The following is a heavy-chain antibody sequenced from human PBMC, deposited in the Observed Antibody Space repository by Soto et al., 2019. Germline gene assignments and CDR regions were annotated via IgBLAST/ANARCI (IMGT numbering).Heavy chain of an antibody. CDR1: GGTFSSYA. D-gene: IGHD3-3*01. CDR3: ASVGDYDFWSGYSEPAGMDV. Sequence: SVKVSCRDSGGTFSSYAISRVRQAPGQALEWMVGIIPIFGTANYAQKFQGRVTITADKSTSTAYMELSSLRSEDTAVYYCASVGDYDFWSGYSEPAGMDVWAQGTTVTVYS. CDR2: IIPIFGTA. V-gene: IGHV1-69*06. J-gene: IGHJ6*02.